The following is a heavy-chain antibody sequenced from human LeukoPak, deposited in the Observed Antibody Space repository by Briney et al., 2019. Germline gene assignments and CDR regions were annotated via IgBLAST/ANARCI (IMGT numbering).Heavy chain of an antibody. CDR1: GFTLTDHY. V-gene: IGHV3-11*04. CDR2: ITSTGTTR. D-gene: IGHD4-17*01. CDR3: ARDPDYGDPY. Sequence: GGSLRLSCTVSGFTLTDHYMSWFRQSPGRGLEWLSWITSTGTTRDYADSVKGRFTISRDNTKNSVYLQMTSLRADDTAVYYCARDPDYGDPYWGQGTLVTVSS. J-gene: IGHJ4*02.